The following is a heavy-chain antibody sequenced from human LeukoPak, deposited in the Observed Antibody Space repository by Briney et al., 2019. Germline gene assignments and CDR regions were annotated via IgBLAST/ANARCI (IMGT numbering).Heavy chain of an antibody. J-gene: IGHJ4*02. CDR3: ARISGSYYSNPDY. V-gene: IGHV3-7*01. Sequence: GGSLRLSSAASGFSFSGYWMRWVRQAPGKGLEWVANIKQDGSEKYYVDSVKGRFTISRDNAKNSLYLQMNSLRAEDTAVYYCARISGSYYSNPDYWGQGTLVTVSS. CDR2: IKQDGSEK. D-gene: IGHD3-10*01. CDR1: GFSFSGYW.